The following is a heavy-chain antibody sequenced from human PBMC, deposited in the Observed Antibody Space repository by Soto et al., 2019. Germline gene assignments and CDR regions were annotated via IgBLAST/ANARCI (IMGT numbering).Heavy chain of an antibody. V-gene: IGHV3-7*03. J-gene: IGHJ3*01. CDR2: IKEDGGAE. Sequence: GGSLRLSCAASGFPFSSYWMILVRQAPGKGPEWVANIKEDGGAEHYVDSVKGRFTISRDDSKNSLYLQMNSLRTEDTAIYYCVRVKLGPQPLKAFDAWGQGTMVTVSS. CDR1: GFPFSSYW. CDR3: VRVKLGPQPLKAFDA. D-gene: IGHD7-27*01.